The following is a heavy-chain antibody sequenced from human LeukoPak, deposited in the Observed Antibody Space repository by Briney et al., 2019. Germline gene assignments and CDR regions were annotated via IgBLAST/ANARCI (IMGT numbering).Heavy chain of an antibody. J-gene: IGHJ5*02. D-gene: IGHD3-10*01. V-gene: IGHV4-4*02. CDR3: ASEESTMVRGVMIPRGEWFDP. CDR1: GGSISSSNW. CDR2: IYHSGST. Sequence: PSETLSLTCAVSGGSISSSNWWSWVRQPPGKGLEWIGEIYHSGSTNYNPSLKSRVTISVDKSKNQFSLKLSSVTAADTAVYYCASEESTMVRGVMIPRGEWFDPWGQGTLVTVSS.